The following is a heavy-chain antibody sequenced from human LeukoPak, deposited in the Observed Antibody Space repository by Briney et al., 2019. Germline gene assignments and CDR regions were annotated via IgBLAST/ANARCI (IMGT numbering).Heavy chain of an antibody. CDR2: IYTSGST. V-gene: IGHV4-4*07. J-gene: IGHJ4*02. D-gene: IGHD2-15*01. CDR3: ARRRVVAATLYYFDY. Sequence: SETLSLTCTVSGGSISSYYWSWIRQPAGKGLEWIGRIYTSGSTNYNPSLKSRVTMSVDTSKNQFSLKLSSVTAADTAAYYCARRRVVAATLYYFDYWGQGTLVTVSS. CDR1: GGSISSYY.